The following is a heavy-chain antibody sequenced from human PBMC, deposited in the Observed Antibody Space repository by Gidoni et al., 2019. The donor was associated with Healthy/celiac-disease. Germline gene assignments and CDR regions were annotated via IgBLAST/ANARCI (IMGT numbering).Heavy chain of an antibody. J-gene: IGHJ6*02. V-gene: IGHV3-21*01. Sequence: EVQLVESGGGLVKPGGSLSLSCAAPGSTFSSYRMNWVRQAPGKGLEWVSSISRSSSYIYYADSVKGRFTISRDNAKNSLYLQMNSLGAEDTAVYYCASLNGDPRRYYYYGMDVWGQGTTVTVSS. D-gene: IGHD4-17*01. CDR1: GSTFSSYR. CDR3: ASLNGDPRRYYYYGMDV. CDR2: ISRSSSYI.